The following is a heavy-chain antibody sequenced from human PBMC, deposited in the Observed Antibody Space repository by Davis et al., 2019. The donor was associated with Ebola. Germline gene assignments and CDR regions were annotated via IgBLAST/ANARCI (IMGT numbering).Heavy chain of an antibody. CDR2: IWYDGTDK. CDR3: ARRRDHNTCFDV. D-gene: IGHD5-24*01. CDR1: GFTFSSYG. Sequence: GESLKISCAASGFTFSSYGLHWVRQAPGKGLEWVAFIWYDGTDKYNGDSVKGRFTISRDNSKNTLYLQMNNLRPEDTAVYYCARRRDHNTCFDVWGRGTLVTVSP. V-gene: IGHV3-30*02. J-gene: IGHJ2*01.